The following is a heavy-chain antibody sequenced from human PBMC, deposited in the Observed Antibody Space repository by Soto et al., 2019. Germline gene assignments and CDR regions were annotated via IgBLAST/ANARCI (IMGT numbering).Heavy chain of an antibody. Sequence: QAHLVESGGGVVQPGRSLRLSCAASGFTFTSYGMHCVRQAPGTRLGWVAVISYDGGVQHYADSVKGRFTISRDNSKNMVLLQMNSLRAQDTAVYYCVSDRGYGHASVPYSWGQGTLVSVAS. V-gene: IGHV3-30*03. CDR2: ISYDGGVQ. D-gene: IGHD5-18*01. CDR1: GFTFTSYG. J-gene: IGHJ4*02. CDR3: VSDRGYGHASVPYS.